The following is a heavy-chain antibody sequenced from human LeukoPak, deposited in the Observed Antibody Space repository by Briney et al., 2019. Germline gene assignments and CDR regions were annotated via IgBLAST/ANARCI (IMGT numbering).Heavy chain of an antibody. D-gene: IGHD3-10*02. CDR1: GFTFSNYA. CDR3: ASKVFGTPDY. Sequence: GGSLRLSCAASGFTFSNYAMTWVRQAPGKGLEWVSAIGGDGRGTYYADSVKGRFTISRDNSQNTLYLQMNSLRAEDAALYYFASKVFGTPDYWGLGTVVTVSS. J-gene: IGHJ4*02. CDR2: IGGDGRGT. V-gene: IGHV3-23*01.